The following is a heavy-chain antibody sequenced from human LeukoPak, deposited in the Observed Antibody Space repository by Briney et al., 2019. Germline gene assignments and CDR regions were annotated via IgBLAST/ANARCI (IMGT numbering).Heavy chain of an antibody. D-gene: IGHD2-15*01. CDR1: ELTLSSNY. CDR2: IYSGGST. Sequence: GGSLRLSCAASELTLSSNYMSWIRQAPGRGLEWVSFIYSGGSTYYADSVRGRFTISRDNAKNSLYLQMNSLRAEDTAVYSCARGADGVSSNSRGWFDPWGQGTLVTVSS. V-gene: IGHV3-53*01. J-gene: IGHJ5*02. CDR3: ARGADGVSSNSRGWFDP.